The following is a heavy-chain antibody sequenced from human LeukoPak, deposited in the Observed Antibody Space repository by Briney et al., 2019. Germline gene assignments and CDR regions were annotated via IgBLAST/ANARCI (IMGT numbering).Heavy chain of an antibody. Sequence: GESLRLSCETSGFTLKNYWMSWLRRAPGKGLEWVSRSKYDGSTAMYAESVKGRFTISRDNARGTLYLQMNSLRVDDTAVYYCAKSDWFDRCGRGMLVTVSS. CDR2: SKYDGSTA. CDR3: AKSDWFDR. CDR1: GFTLKNYW. J-gene: IGHJ5*02. V-gene: IGHV3-74*03.